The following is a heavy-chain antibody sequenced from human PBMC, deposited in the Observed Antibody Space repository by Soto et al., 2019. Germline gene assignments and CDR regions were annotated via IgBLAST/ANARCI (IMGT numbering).Heavy chain of an antibody. D-gene: IGHD1-1*01. Sequence: QVQLVQSGAEVKKPGASVRVSCKASGYTFTTYHVHWVRQAPGQGPEWMGIIDPSSGITDYTQKFQGRVTMTRDTSTSVVYMELRSLRSEDTATYYCASEFTGTNFFDYWGQGTLLTVSP. CDR1: GYTFTTYH. CDR3: ASEFTGTNFFDY. J-gene: IGHJ4*02. CDR2: IDPSSGIT. V-gene: IGHV1-46*01.